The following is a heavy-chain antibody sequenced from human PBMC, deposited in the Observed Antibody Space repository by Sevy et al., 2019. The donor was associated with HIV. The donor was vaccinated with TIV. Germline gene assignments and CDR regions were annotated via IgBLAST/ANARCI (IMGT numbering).Heavy chain of an antibody. CDR2: INPNDGAS. CDR3: TRDGTYTHPWEFDY. CDR1: GFTFTDYY. D-gene: IGHD1-26*01. Sequence: ASVKVSCEASGFTFTDYYIHWVRQAPGQGLEWMGWINPNDGASRSPQRFQGRVTLTRDTSTSTSYLEVSRLQSDDTAIYFCTRDGTYTHPWEFDYWSRGALVTVSS. J-gene: IGHJ4*01. V-gene: IGHV1-2*02.